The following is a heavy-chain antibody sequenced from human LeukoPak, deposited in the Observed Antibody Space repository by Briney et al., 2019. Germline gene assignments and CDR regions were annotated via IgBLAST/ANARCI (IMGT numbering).Heavy chain of an antibody. CDR1: GYTFTSYA. Sequence: GASVKVSCKASGYTFTSYAMHWVRQAPGQRLEWMGWINAGNGNTKYSQEFQGRVTITRDTSASTAYMELSSLRSEDMAVYYCARGILWFGELPVPTYCFDYWGQGTLVTVSS. CDR3: ARGILWFGELPVPTYCFDY. D-gene: IGHD3-10*01. J-gene: IGHJ4*02. V-gene: IGHV1-3*03. CDR2: INAGNGNT.